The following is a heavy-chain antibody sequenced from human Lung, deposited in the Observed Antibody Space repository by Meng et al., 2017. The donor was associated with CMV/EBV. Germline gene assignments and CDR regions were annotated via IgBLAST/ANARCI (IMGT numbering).Heavy chain of an antibody. J-gene: IGHJ5*02. D-gene: IGHD2/OR15-2a*01. CDR3: ARGGNFDP. Sequence: QVKVVESGSELKKPGASVNVSCKASGYTFSTYTINWVRQAHGRGLEWMGWISTNTGTPTYTQGFTGRFVFSLDTSVSTAYLQISSLKAEDTAVYYCARGGNFDPWGQGTLVTVSS. V-gene: IGHV7-4-1*02. CDR2: ISTNTGTP. CDR1: GYTFSTYT.